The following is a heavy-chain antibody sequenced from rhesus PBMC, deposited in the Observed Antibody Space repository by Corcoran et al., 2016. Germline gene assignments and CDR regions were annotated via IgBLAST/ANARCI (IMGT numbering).Heavy chain of an antibody. Sequence: QVQLQESGPGVVKPSETLSLTCAVSGGSISESYRWSWTRQPPGKGLEWIGYIYGSSTSTNYNPSIKGRVTISKDTSKNQFSLKLSSVTAADTAVYYCARDGGSWGFDYWGQGVLVTVSS. CDR1: GGSISESYR. CDR2: IYGSSTST. CDR3: ARDGGSWGFDY. J-gene: IGHJ4*01. V-gene: IGHV4S10*01. D-gene: IGHD6-25*01.